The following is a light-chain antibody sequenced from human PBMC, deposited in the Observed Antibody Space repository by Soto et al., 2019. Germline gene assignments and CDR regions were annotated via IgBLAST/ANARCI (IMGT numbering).Light chain of an antibody. CDR1: SNDVGGYNY. CDR3: SSYASSSSLVL. CDR2: EVS. V-gene: IGLV2-14*01. J-gene: IGLJ2*01. Sequence: QSALTQPASVSGSPGQSITISCTGTSNDVGGYNYVSWYQHHPVKAPKLMIYEVSNRPSGVSNRFSGSKSGNTASLTIYGLQAEDEADYYCSSYASSSSLVLFGGGTQLTVL.